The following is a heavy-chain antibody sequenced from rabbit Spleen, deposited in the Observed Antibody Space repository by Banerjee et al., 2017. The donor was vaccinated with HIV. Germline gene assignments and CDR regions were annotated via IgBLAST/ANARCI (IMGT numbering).Heavy chain of an antibody. V-gene: IGHV1S40*01. J-gene: IGHJ4*01. CDR3: ARDAGTYDYIDGYFSL. D-gene: IGHD4-2*01. CDR1: GFSFSSSYD. Sequence: QRLVESGGGLVKPGASLTLICKASGFSFSSSYDMCWVRQAPGKGLEWIGCIYTGNGKNYYASWAKGRFTISKTSSTTVTLQMTSLTAADTATYFCARDAGTYDYIDGYFSLWGPGTLVTVS. CDR2: IYTGNGKN.